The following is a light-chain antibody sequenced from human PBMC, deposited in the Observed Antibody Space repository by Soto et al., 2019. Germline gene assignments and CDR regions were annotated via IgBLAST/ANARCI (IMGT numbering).Light chain of an antibody. CDR3: SSSLGGPTWV. J-gene: IGLJ3*02. CDR2: EVN. CDR1: SSDVGSYDR. V-gene: IGLV2-23*02. Sequence: QSALTQPASVSGSPGQWITISCTGTSSDVGSYDRVSWYQQYPGKAPTLMIYEVNKRPSGISNRFSCSKSGNTASLTISGLQADVEAYYYCSSSLGGPTWVFGGGTKLTVL.